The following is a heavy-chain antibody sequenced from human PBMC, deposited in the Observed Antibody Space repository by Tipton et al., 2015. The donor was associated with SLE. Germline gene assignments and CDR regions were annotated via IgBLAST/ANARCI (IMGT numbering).Heavy chain of an antibody. CDR3: ARDRDSGSPDCKYYFDY. V-gene: IGHV1-2*06. J-gene: IGHJ4*02. CDR2: LNPNSGGT. CDR1: GYTFTGYY. D-gene: IGHD6-25*01. Sequence: QSGAEVKKPGASVKVSCKASGYTFTGYYMHWVRQAPGQGLEWMGRLNPNSGGTNYAQKFQGRVTMTRDTSISTAYMELSRLRSDGAAVYYCARDRDSGSPDCKYYFDYWCQGPLVTVSS.